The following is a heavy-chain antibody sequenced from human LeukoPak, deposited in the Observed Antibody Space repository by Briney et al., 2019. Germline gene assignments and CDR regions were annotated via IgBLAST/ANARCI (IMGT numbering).Heavy chain of an antibody. CDR1: GFTFSSYG. V-gene: IGHV3-33*01. D-gene: IGHD2-15*01. CDR3: ARGDLGYCSGGSCYYPYYFDY. J-gene: IGHJ4*02. CDR2: IWYDGSNK. Sequence: PWGVLRLSCAASGFTFSSYGMHWVRQAPGKGLEWVAVIWYDGSNKYYADSVKGRFTISRDNSKNTLYLQMNSLRAEDTAVYYCARGDLGYCSGGSCYYPYYFDYWGQGTLVTVSS.